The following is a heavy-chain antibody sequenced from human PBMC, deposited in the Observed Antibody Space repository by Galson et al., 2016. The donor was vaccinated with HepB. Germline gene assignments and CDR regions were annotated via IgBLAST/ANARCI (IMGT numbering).Heavy chain of an antibody. V-gene: IGHV1-69*13. CDR2: VAPVSGSP. Sequence: SVKVSCKASGGTLRDQSISWILQAPGQGFQWLGGVAPVSGSPVYAQDFQGRVTMFADPSTNTAYLEISSLRSEDSAVYYCARQRVDTRLTMLRGHLANDRYYYALDVWGQGTTVIVSS. J-gene: IGHJ6*02. D-gene: IGHD3-10*01. CDR1: GGTLRDQS. CDR3: ARQRVDTRLTMLRGHLANDRYYYALDV.